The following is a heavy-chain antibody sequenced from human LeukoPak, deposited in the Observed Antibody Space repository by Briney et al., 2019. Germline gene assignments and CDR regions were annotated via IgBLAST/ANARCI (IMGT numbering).Heavy chain of an antibody. Sequence: GGSLRLSCTTSGFTFADYAMSWVRRAPGKGLEWVGFIRSKTYGGTTEYAASVKGRFTISRDDSKSIAYLQVNSLKSEDTAVYYCTRDRGYSYSWYFDSWGQGTLVTVSS. D-gene: IGHD5-18*01. J-gene: IGHJ4*02. CDR3: TRDRGYSYSWYFDS. CDR1: GFTFADYA. CDR2: IRSKTYGGTT. V-gene: IGHV3-49*04.